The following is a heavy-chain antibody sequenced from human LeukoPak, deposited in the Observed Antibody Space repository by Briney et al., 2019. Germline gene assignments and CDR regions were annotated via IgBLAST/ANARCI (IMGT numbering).Heavy chain of an antibody. CDR3: ARVGVVEARTLGY. CDR1: GYTFTSYY. D-gene: IGHD3-22*01. J-gene: IGHJ4*02. V-gene: IGHV1-46*01. CDR2: IDPSSGST. Sequence: GASVKVSCKASGYTFTSYYMHWVRQAPGQGLEWMGIIDPSSGSTSYAQKFQGRVTMTRDMSTSTVYMELSSLRSEDTAVYYCARVGVVEARTLGYWGQGTLVTVSS.